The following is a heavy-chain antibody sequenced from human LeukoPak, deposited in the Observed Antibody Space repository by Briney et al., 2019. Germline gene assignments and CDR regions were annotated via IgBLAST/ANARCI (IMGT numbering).Heavy chain of an antibody. V-gene: IGHV4-59*01. J-gene: IGHJ4*02. Sequence: SETLSLTCTVSGGSISSYYWSWIRQPPGKGLEWIGYIYYSGSTSYNPSLKSRVTISVDTSKNQFSLKLSSVTAADTAVYYCAREGSYGIDYWGQGTLVTVSS. CDR1: GGSISSYY. CDR3: AREGSYGIDY. CDR2: IYYSGST. D-gene: IGHD5-18*01.